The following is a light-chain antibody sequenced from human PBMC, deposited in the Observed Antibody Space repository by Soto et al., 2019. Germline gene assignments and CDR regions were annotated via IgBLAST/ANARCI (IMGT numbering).Light chain of an antibody. CDR3: ATWDRSLSVGV. CDR2: YND. J-gene: IGLJ2*01. V-gene: IGLV1-51*01. CDR1: SAHLGNNY. Sequence: QSVVSQPPPVSAAPGQKVTLSCSGSSAHLGNNYVFWYPPPPGTAPQHLISYNDKRPSGIPDRFSGSKCGTSATLGISGLQTGDEADYYCATWDRSLSVGVFGGGT.